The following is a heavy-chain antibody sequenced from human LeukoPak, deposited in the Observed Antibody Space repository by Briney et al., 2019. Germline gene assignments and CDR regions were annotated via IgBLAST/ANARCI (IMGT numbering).Heavy chain of an antibody. Sequence: SQTLSLTCTVSGGSISSGGYYWSWIRQHPGKGLEWIGYIYYSGSTYYNPSLKSRVTISVDTSKNQFSLKLSSVTAADTAVYYCARGWDTAGTGWFDPWGQGTLVTVSS. CDR2: IYYSGST. J-gene: IGHJ5*02. V-gene: IGHV4-31*03. CDR1: GGSISSGGYY. D-gene: IGHD1-1*01. CDR3: ARGWDTAGTGWFDP.